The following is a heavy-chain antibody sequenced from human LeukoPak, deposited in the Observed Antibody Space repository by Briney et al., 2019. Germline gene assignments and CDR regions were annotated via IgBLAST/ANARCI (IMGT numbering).Heavy chain of an antibody. Sequence: GRSLRLSCITSGFTFGHHAMSWVRQAPGKGLDWVGFIRSKGYGGTTEYAASVKGRFTISRDDSKSIAYLQMNSLKSEDTAVYYCTRGPTGRWLYYGMDVWDQGTTVIVSS. CDR2: IRSKGYGGTT. CDR1: GFTFGHHA. V-gene: IGHV3-49*04. D-gene: IGHD5-24*01. CDR3: TRGPTGRWLYYGMDV. J-gene: IGHJ6*02.